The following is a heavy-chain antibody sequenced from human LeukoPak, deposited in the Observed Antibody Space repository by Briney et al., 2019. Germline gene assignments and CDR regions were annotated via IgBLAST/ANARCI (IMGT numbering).Heavy chain of an antibody. CDR3: AALYYIKGTY. V-gene: IGHV3-48*03. CDR1: GFTFTIFE. Sequence: GGSLRLSCAASGFTFTIFEMNWFRQAPGRGLEWIAYISASGNIVDYAESVKGRFTISKDNSKSSLYLRMNSLRAEDTAVYYCAALYYIKGTYWGQGTLVTVSS. J-gene: IGHJ4*02. CDR2: ISASGNIV. D-gene: IGHD3-10*01.